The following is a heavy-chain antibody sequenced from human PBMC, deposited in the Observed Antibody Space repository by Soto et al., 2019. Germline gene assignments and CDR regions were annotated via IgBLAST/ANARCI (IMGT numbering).Heavy chain of an antibody. J-gene: IGHJ4*02. CDR1: GFTFTSYA. CDR2: ITGGGDNT. V-gene: IGHV3-23*01. CDR3: TQDGSSRDWLTVN. D-gene: IGHD3-9*01. Sequence: EVQLLESGGDLVQPGGSLRLSCAASGFTFTSYAMSWILQAPGKGLEWVSAITGGGDNTYYEDSVKGLITISRDNSKNTLYLLMNRRRADAAAYYCCTQDGSSRDWLTVNWGQGTLVTVSS.